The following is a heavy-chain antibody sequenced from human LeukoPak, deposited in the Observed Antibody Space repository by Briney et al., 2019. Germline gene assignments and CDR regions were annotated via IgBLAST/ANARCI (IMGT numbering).Heavy chain of an antibody. CDR3: ARDSSLLYVWGSYRDDAFDI. CDR1: GFTFSSYG. Sequence: QPGRSLRLSCAASGFTFSSYGMHWVRQAPGKGLEWVAVISYDGSNKYYADSVKGRFTISRDNAKNSLYLQMNSLRAEDTAVYYCARDSSLLYVWGSYRDDAFDIWGQGTMVTVSS. J-gene: IGHJ3*02. D-gene: IGHD3-16*02. V-gene: IGHV3-30*03. CDR2: ISYDGSNK.